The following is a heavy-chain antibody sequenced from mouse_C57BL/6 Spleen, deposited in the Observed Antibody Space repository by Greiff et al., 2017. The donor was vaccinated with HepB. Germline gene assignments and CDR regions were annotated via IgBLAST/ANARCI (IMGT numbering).Heavy chain of an antibody. CDR2: INYDGSST. CDR3: ARGDGYYVDWFAY. V-gene: IGHV5-16*01. D-gene: IGHD2-3*01. Sequence: DVKLVESEGGLVQPGSSMKLSCTASGFTFSDYYMAWVRQVPEKGLEWVANINYDGSSTYYLDSLKSRFIISRDNAKNILYLQMSSLKSEDTATYYCARGDGYYVDWFAYWGQGTLVTVSA. CDR1: GFTFSDYY. J-gene: IGHJ3*01.